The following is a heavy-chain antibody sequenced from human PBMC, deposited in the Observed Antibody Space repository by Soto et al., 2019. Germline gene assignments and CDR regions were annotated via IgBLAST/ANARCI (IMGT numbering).Heavy chain of an antibody. CDR1: GFTFSSCG. Sequence: HPGGSLRLSCAASGFTFSSCGMHWVRQAPGKGLEWVAVIWYDGSNKNYADSVKGRFTISRDNSKNTLYLQMNSLRAEDTAVYHCVNSFEYYYYGMDVWGQGTTVTVSS. J-gene: IGHJ6*02. D-gene: IGHD3-9*01. CDR2: IWYDGSNK. V-gene: IGHV3-33*06. CDR3: VNSFEYYYYGMDV.